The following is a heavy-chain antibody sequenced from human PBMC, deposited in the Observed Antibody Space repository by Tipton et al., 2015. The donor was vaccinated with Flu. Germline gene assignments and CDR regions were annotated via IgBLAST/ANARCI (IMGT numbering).Heavy chain of an antibody. CDR3: ARHEYYYHRSGYVYYYIMDV. J-gene: IGHJ6*02. D-gene: IGHD3-22*01. V-gene: IGHV4-39*01. CDR2: MYYTGST. Sequence: GLVKPSETLSLSCTVSGGSISSSNYYWGWIRQPPGKGLEWIGYMYYTGSTYYNPSLKSRVTISGDTSKNQFSLTLSSVTAADTAVYYCARHEYYYHRSGYVYYYIMDVWGQGTTVTVSS. CDR1: GGSISSSNYY.